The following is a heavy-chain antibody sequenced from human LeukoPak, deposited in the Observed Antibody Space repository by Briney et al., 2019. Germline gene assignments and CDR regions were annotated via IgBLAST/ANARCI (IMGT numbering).Heavy chain of an antibody. J-gene: IGHJ4*02. CDR2: IKQDGSEK. D-gene: IGHD6-13*01. V-gene: IGHV3-7*01. Sequence: GGSLRLSCAASGFTSSDYWMHWVRQAPGKGLEWVANIKQDGSEKNYVGSVKGRFTISRDNAKNSLYLQMNSLRAEDTALYYCARGRWAPFDCWGQGTLVTVSS. CDR3: ARGRWAPFDC. CDR1: GFTSSDYW.